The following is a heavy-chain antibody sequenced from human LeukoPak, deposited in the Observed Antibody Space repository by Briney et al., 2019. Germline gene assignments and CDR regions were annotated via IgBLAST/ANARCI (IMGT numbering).Heavy chain of an antibody. CDR1: GGSISSGDYY. CDR2: IYYSGST. V-gene: IGHV4-30-4*01. D-gene: IGHD5-18*01. CDR3: ARVTGGDTAMAEYYFDY. Sequence: SETLSLTCTVSGGSISSGDYYWSWIRQPPGKGLEWIGYIYYSGSTYYNPSLKSRVTISVDTSKNQFSLKLSSVTATDTAVYYCARVTGGDTAMAEYYFDYWGQGTLVTVSS. J-gene: IGHJ4*02.